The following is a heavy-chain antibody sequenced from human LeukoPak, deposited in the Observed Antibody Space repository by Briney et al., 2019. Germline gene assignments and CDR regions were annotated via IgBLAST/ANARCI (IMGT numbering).Heavy chain of an antibody. Sequence: PGGSLRLSCAASGFTFSNYAMSWVRQAPGKGLEWVSGISGSGGSTHYADSVKGRFTISRDSSKNTLFLQMNSLRAEDTAVYYCARGSDILTGYGDAFDIWGQGTMVTVSS. J-gene: IGHJ3*02. CDR2: ISGSGGST. CDR1: GFTFSNYA. V-gene: IGHV3-23*01. D-gene: IGHD3-9*01. CDR3: ARGSDILTGYGDAFDI.